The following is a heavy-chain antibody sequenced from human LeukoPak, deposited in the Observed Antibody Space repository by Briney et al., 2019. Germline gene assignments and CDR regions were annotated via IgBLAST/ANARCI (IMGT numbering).Heavy chain of an antibody. Sequence: PSETLSLTCTVPGGSISSGSYYWSWIRQPAGKGLEWIGRIYTSGSTNYNPSLKSRVTISVDTSKNQFSLKLSSVTAADTAVYYCARTAGTMIVVPDWFDPWGQGTLVTVSS. CDR2: IYTSGST. J-gene: IGHJ5*02. V-gene: IGHV4-61*02. D-gene: IGHD3-22*01. CDR3: ARTAGTMIVVPDWFDP. CDR1: GGSISSGSYY.